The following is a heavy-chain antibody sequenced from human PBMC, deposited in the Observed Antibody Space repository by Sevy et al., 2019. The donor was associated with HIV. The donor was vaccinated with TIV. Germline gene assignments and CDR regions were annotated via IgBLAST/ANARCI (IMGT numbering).Heavy chain of an antibody. V-gene: IGHV3-23*01. J-gene: IGHJ4*02. CDR1: GFTFTSYA. CDR2: VSGSGGST. CDR3: VRDVAYDNTYLDY. D-gene: IGHD3-22*01. Sequence: GGSLRLSCAVSGFTFTSYAMNWVRQAPGKGLEWVSGVSGSGGSTYYADSVKGRFSISRDNPRNTLYLQINTLGAEDTAVYYCVRDVAYDNTYLDYWGQGTLVTVSS.